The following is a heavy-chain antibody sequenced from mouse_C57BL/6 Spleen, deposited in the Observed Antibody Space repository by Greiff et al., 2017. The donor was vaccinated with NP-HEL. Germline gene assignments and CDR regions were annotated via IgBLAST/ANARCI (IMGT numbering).Heavy chain of an antibody. J-gene: IGHJ3*01. CDR1: GYAFSSSW. CDR2: IYPGDGDT. V-gene: IGHV1-82*01. D-gene: IGHD2-3*01. CDR3: ARERANDGYYVAWFAY. Sequence: QVQLQQSGPELVKPGASVKISCKASGYAFSSSWMNWVKQRPGKGLEWIGRIYPGDGDTNYNGKFKGKATLTADKSSSTAYMQLSSLTSEDSAVYFCARERANDGYYVAWFAYWGQGTLVTVSA.